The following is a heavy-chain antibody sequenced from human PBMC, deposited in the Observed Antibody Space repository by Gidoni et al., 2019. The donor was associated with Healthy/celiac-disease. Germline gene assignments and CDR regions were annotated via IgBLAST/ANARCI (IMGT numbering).Heavy chain of an antibody. CDR1: GFTFSSYE. V-gene: IGHV3-48*03. CDR2: ISSSGSTI. J-gene: IGHJ6*02. CDR3: ARWTVVVPAAITQTLNYYYGMDV. Sequence: EVQLVESGGGLVQPGGSLRLSCAASGFTFSSYEMNWVRQAPGKGLEWVSYISSSGSTIYYADSVKGRFTISRDNAKNSLYLQMNSLRAEDTAVYYCARWTVVVPAAITQTLNYYYGMDVWGQGTTVTVSS. D-gene: IGHD2-2*02.